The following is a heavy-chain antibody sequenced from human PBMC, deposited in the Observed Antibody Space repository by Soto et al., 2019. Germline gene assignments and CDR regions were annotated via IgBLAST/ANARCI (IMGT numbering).Heavy chain of an antibody. CDR2: INHSGST. CDR3: ATCGSRGYYGSGSSSWFDP. Sequence: QVQLQQWGAGLLKPSETLSLTCAVYGGSFSGYYWSWIRQPPGKGLEWIGEINHSGSTNYNPSLKSRVTISVAPSKAQSAWRLTSVTAADTAVYYCATCGSRGYYGSGSSSWFDPWGQGTLVTVSS. D-gene: IGHD3-10*01. V-gene: IGHV4-34*01. CDR1: GGSFSGYY. J-gene: IGHJ5*02.